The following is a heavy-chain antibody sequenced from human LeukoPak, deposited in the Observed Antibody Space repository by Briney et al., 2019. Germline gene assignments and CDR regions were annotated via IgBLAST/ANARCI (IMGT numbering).Heavy chain of an antibody. Sequence: GGSLRLSCAASGFTFSSYWMSWVRQAPGKGLEWVSYISSSGSTIYYADSVKGRFTISRDNAKNSLYLQMNSLRAEDTAVYYCARDGYDFWSGYGDYWGQGTLVTVSS. V-gene: IGHV3-48*04. D-gene: IGHD3-3*01. CDR1: GFTFSSYW. J-gene: IGHJ4*02. CDR2: ISSSGSTI. CDR3: ARDGYDFWSGYGDY.